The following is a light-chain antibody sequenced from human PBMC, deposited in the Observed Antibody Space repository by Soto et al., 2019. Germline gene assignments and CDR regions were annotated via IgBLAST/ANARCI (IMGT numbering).Light chain of an antibody. J-gene: IGKJ1*01. CDR2: GAS. Sequence: EIVLTQSPGTLSLSPGERATLSCRASQSVSSSYLAWYQQKPGQAPRLLIYGASSRATGIPDRFSGSGSGTDFTLTIRGLEPEEFAVYYCQQYGSSPRTFGQGTKVEIK. CDR3: QQYGSSPRT. V-gene: IGKV3-20*01. CDR1: QSVSSSY.